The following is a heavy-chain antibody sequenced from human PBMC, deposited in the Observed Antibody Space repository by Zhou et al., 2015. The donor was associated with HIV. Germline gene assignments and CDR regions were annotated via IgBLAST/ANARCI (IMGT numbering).Heavy chain of an antibody. J-gene: IGHJ4*02. CDR3: ATTFRGGYGFLVVALTVAVTFDY. V-gene: IGHV1-69*19. Sequence: QLQLVQSGAELKKPGSSVKVSCKASGGTFITYAINWMRQAPGQGLEWMGGITPIFGSTNYAQKFQDRVTITADESTSTLYMELSSLRSDDTAVYYCATTFRGGYGFLVVALTVAVTFDYWGQGTLVTVSS. D-gene: IGHD3-3*01. CDR1: GGTFITYA. CDR2: ITPIFGST.